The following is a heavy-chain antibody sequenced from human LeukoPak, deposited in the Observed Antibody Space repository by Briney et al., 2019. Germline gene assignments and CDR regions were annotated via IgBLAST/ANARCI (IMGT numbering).Heavy chain of an antibody. CDR3: ARDNEYCTGGTCRLDY. J-gene: IGHJ4*02. CDR1: GFTFSFYW. D-gene: IGHD2-15*01. Sequence: GGSVRLFCASSGFTFSFYWMHWVRQATGKALVWVSRINNDGSSTSYAGSVKGRFTISRDNAKNTLYLQMISLRAEDTAVYYCARDNEYCTGGTCRLDYWGQGALVTVSS. CDR2: INNDGSST. V-gene: IGHV3-74*01.